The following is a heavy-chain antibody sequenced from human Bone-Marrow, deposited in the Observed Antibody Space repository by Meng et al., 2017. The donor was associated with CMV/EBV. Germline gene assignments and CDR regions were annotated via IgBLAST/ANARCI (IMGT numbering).Heavy chain of an antibody. Sequence: SLKISCASAGFTISSYAMHWVRQAPGKGLEWVAVISYDGSNKYYADSVKGRFTISRDNSKNTLYLQMNSLRAEDTAVYYCARGSIAALRYDAFDIWGQGTMVTVSS. CDR3: ARGSIAALRYDAFDI. V-gene: IGHV3-30*04. D-gene: IGHD6-6*01. CDR2: ISYDGSNK. J-gene: IGHJ3*02. CDR1: GFTISSYA.